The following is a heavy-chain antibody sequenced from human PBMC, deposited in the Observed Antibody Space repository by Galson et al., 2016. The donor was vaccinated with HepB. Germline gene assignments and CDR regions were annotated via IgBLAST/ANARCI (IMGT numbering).Heavy chain of an antibody. D-gene: IGHD2-15*01. V-gene: IGHV4-31*03. Sequence: TLSLTCTVSGGSISSGGFYWSWIRQHPGKGLEWIGYIYYSGSTYYNPSLKSRVTTSVDTSKNQFSLKLSSVTAADTAVYYCAREVSRGYCSGGSCYGYYYGMDVWGKGTTVTVSS. J-gene: IGHJ6*04. CDR3: AREVSRGYCSGGSCYGYYYGMDV. CDR2: IYYSGST. CDR1: GGSISSGGFY.